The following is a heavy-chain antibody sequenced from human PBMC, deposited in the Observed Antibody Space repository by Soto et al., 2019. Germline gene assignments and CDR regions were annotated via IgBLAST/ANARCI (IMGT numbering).Heavy chain of an antibody. CDR3: ARRALWFGAYAFDI. CDR1: GGSIISYY. J-gene: IGHJ3*02. D-gene: IGHD3-10*01. CDR2: IYYSGST. Sequence: PSETLSLTCTFSGGSIISYYWSWIRQPPGKGLEWIGYIYYSGSTNYNPSLKSRVTISVDTSKNQFSLKLSSVTAADTAVYYCARRALWFGAYAFDIWGQGTMVTVSS. V-gene: IGHV4-59*08.